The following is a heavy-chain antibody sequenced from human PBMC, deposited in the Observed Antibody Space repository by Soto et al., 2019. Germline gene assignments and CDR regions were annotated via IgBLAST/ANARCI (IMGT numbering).Heavy chain of an antibody. Sequence: EVQLVESGGGLVQPGGSLRLSCAASGFTFSSNWMHWVRRVPGRGLVWVSRINTDSSEIDYADSVKGRFTVSRDNANNTLWLQMNSLRAEDTAVYYCARDGEGFWGQGTLVTVSS. CDR2: INTDSSEI. J-gene: IGHJ4*02. V-gene: IGHV3-74*01. D-gene: IGHD2-21*01. CDR3: ARDGEGF. CDR1: GFTFSSNW.